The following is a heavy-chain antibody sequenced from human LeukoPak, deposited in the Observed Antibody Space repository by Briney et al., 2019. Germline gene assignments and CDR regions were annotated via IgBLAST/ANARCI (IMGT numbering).Heavy chain of an antibody. J-gene: IGHJ4*02. CDR3: ARHTYYYGSGSYFFDY. CDR2: LYYSGST. D-gene: IGHD3-10*01. CDR1: GGSFSGYY. Sequence: PSETLSLTCAVYGGSFSGYYWSWIRQPPGKGLEWIGGLYYSGSTYYNPSLKSRVTISVDTSKNQFSLKLSSVTAADTAVYYCARHTYYYGSGSYFFDYWGQGALVTVSS. V-gene: IGHV4-34*01.